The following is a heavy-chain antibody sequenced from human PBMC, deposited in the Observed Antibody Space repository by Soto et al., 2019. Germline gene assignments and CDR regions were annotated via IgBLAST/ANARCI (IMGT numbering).Heavy chain of an antibody. V-gene: IGHV1-18*01. Sequence: QVQLVQSGAEVKKPGASVKVSCKASGYTFTNYGISWVRQAPGQGLEWMGWISAYNGNTNYAQKLQGRVPMTTDTSTSTAYMELRSLRSDDTAMYYCARDQDSIQYAGIDYWGQGTLVTVSS. CDR3: ARDQDSIQYAGIDY. CDR2: ISAYNGNT. CDR1: GYTFTNYG. D-gene: IGHD2-2*01. J-gene: IGHJ4*02.